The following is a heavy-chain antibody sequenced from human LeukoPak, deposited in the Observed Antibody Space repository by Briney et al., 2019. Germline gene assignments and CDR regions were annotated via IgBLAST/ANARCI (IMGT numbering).Heavy chain of an antibody. Sequence: SETLSLTCTVSGGSISSYYWSWIRQPAGKGLEWIGRIYTSGSTKYNPSLKSRVTISVDTSKNQFSLKLSSVTAADTAVYYCARIYCGGDCRGYYYHYYMDVWGKGTTVTISS. J-gene: IGHJ6*03. CDR3: ARIYCGGDCRGYYYHYYMDV. D-gene: IGHD2-21*02. CDR1: GGSISSYY. V-gene: IGHV4-4*07. CDR2: IYTSGST.